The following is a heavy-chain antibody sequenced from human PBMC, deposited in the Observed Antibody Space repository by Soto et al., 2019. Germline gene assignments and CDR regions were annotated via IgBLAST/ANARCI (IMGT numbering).Heavy chain of an antibody. V-gene: IGHV4-4*02. J-gene: IGHJ4*02. CDR2: IAHDGHT. Sequence: VQLKESGPGLVRPSGTLSLNCDVSSGSITTSVLWTWVRQFPGKGLEWIGEIAHDGHTNYNPSLSGRVTMSVDLSNSQFSLNVASVTAADTAVYFCVCGRDYDYWGQGTLVTVSS. CDR3: VCGRDYDY. CDR1: SGSITTSVL. D-gene: IGHD1-26*01.